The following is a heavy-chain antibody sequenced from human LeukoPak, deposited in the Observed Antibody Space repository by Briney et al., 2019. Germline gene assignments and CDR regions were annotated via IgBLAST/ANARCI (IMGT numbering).Heavy chain of an antibody. CDR1: GGSFSGYY. Sequence: SETLSLTCAVYGGSFSGYYWSWIRQPPGKGLEWIGEINHSGSTNYNPSLKSRVTISVDTSKNQFSLKLSSVTAADTAVYHCARGGIQLWFLGRNWFDPWGQGTLVTVSS. J-gene: IGHJ5*02. CDR2: INHSGST. CDR3: ARGGIQLWFLGRNWFDP. V-gene: IGHV4-34*01. D-gene: IGHD5-18*01.